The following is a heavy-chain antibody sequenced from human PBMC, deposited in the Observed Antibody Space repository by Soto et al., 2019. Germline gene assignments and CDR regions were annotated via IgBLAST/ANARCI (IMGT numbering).Heavy chain of an antibody. D-gene: IGHD1-26*01. CDR3: ARDQWGSGWAFDV. Sequence: VQLVESGGGVVQPGGSLRLSCTSSGFTLKTCAMHWVRQAPGKGPEWVAMMWSDGTTKYYEDSVKSRFTISRDDSKNTLYLQMNSLRADDTSVYYCARDQWGSGWAFDVWGQGTMVTVSS. V-gene: IGHV3-33*01. J-gene: IGHJ3*01. CDR1: GFTLKTCA. CDR2: MWSDGTTK.